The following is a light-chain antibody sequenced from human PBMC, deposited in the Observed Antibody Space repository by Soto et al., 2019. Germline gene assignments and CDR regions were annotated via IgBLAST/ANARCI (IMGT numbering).Light chain of an antibody. J-gene: IGKJ4*01. V-gene: IGKV3-20*01. CDR3: QQFSSYPPT. Sequence: YLAWYQQKPGQAPRLLIYDASSRATGIPDRFSGGGSGTDFTLTISRLEPEDFAVYYCQQFSSYPPTFGGGTKVDIK. CDR1: Y. CDR2: DAS.